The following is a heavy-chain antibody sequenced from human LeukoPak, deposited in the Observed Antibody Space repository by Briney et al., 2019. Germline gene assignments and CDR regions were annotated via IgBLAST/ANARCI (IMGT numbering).Heavy chain of an antibody. V-gene: IGHV3-30*14. CDR1: GFTLSSYA. CDR2: ISFASHNT. Sequence: GGSLRLSCAASGFTLSSYAIQWVRQGPGKGGEWVLVISFASHNTYFASPVQRLFTISRDNSNNTLSLQMNSLRPEDPAVYYCARDRGVATMDYWGQGTLVTVSS. D-gene: IGHD5-12*01. CDR3: ARDRGVATMDY. J-gene: IGHJ4*02.